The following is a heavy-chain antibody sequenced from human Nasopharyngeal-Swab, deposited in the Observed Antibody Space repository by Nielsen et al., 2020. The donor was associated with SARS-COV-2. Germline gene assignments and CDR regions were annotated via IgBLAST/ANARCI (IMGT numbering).Heavy chain of an antibody. CDR3: ARSYYGSGRFDY. CDR2: IIPIFGTA. Sequence: SVKVSCKASGGTFSSYAISWVRQAPGQGLEWMGGIIPIFGTANYAQKFQGRVTITADKSTSTAYMELSSLRSEDTAVCYCARSYYGSGRFDYWGQGTLVTVSS. V-gene: IGHV1-69*06. CDR1: GGTFSSYA. J-gene: IGHJ4*02. D-gene: IGHD3-10*01.